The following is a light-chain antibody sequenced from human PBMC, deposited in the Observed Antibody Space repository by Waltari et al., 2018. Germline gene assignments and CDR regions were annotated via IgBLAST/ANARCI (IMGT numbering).Light chain of an antibody. CDR2: AAS. CDR3: QQSYSIPYT. J-gene: IGKJ2*01. CDR1: QSITHY. Sequence: DIQMTQSPSSLSASVGERVTITCRASQSITHYLNWYQQKPGKAPKLLIHAASSLQSGVPSRFSGSGSGTDFTLSISSLQPEDFATYYCQQSYSIPYTFGQGTKLEIK. V-gene: IGKV1-39*01.